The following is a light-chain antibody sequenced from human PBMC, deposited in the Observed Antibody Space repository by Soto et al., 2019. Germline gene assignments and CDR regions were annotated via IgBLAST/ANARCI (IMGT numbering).Light chain of an antibody. CDR3: CAYVSSNTLL. Sequence: QSALTQPVSVSGSPGQSITISCTGTSSDVGGYDLVSWYQQHPGKAPKLIIYEGSKRPSGISNRFSGSKYGNTASLIISGLQGDDEGDYYCCAYVSSNTLLFGGGTKLTVL. CDR1: SSDVGGYDL. V-gene: IGLV2-23*01. J-gene: IGLJ3*02. CDR2: EGS.